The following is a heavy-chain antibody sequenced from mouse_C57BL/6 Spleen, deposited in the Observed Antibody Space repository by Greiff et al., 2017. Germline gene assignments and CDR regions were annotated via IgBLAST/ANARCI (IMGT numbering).Heavy chain of an antibody. CDR1: GYTFTSYW. J-gene: IGHJ4*01. D-gene: IGHD4-1*01. CDR3: ARGPGTGAMDY. V-gene: IGHV1-55*01. CDR2: IYPGSGST. Sequence: QVHVKQPGAELVKPGASVKMSCKASGYTFTSYWITWVKQRPGQGLEWIGDIYPGSGSTNYNEKFKSKATLTVDTSSSTAYMQLSSLTSEDSAVYYCARGPGTGAMDYWGQGTSVTVSS.